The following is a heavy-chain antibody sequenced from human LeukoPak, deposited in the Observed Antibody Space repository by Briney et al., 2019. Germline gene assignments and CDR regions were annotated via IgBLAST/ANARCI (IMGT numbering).Heavy chain of an antibody. D-gene: IGHD3-10*01. CDR3: AKGGLWRFGEPPPPPFDY. V-gene: IGHV3-30*18. CDR2: ISYDGSNK. J-gene: IGHJ4*02. Sequence: GGSLRLSCAASGFTFSSYGMHWVRQAPGKGLEWVAVISYDGSNKYYADSVKGRFTISRDNSKNTLYLQMNSLRAEDTAVYYCAKGGLWRFGEPPPPPFDYWGQGTLVTVSS. CDR1: GFTFSSYG.